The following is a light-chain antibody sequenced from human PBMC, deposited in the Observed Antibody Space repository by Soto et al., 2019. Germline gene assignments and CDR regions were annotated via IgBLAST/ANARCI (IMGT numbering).Light chain of an antibody. CDR1: SSDIGGYNY. Sequence: VLTQPASVSGSPGQSITISCTGTSSDIGGYNYVSWSQQHPGKAPKLMIYEVSNRPSGVSNRFSGSKSGNTASLTISGLQAEDEADYYCTSYTSSSTYVFGTGTKVTVL. V-gene: IGLV2-14*01. CDR2: EVS. J-gene: IGLJ1*01. CDR3: TSYTSSSTYV.